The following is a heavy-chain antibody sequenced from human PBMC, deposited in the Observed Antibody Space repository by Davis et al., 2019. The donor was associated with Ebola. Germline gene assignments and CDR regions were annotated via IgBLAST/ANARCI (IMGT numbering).Heavy chain of an antibody. CDR3: TRAVAGPTNWFDP. CDR2: ISSSGSTI. CDR1: GFTFSDYY. J-gene: IGHJ5*02. V-gene: IGHV3-11*04. D-gene: IGHD6-19*01. Sequence: GESLKISCAASGFTFSDYYMSWIRQAPGKGLEWVSYISSSGSTIYYADSVKGRFTISRDNAKNSLYLQMNSLRAEDTAVYYCTRAVAGPTNWFDPWGQGTLVTVSS.